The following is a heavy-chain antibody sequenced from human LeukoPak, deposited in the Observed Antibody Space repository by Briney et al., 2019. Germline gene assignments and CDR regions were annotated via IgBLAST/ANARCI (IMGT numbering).Heavy chain of an antibody. J-gene: IGHJ4*02. V-gene: IGHV4-61*02. CDR1: GASISSGNYY. CDR3: ARGPKIFDY. Sequence: SETLSLTCTVSGASISSGNYYWSWIRQPAGKGLEWIGRINTSGNTDYNPSLKSRVTMSVDTSKNQFSLKLSSVTAADTAVYYCARGPKIFDYWGQGTLVTVSS. CDR2: INTSGNT.